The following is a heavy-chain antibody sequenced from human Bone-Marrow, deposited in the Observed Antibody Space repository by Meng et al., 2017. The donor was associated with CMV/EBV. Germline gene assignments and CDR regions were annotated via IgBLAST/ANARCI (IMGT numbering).Heavy chain of an antibody. CDR2: INSDGSST. J-gene: IGHJ6*02. CDR1: GFTFSSYW. CDR3: ARLDGGYYYYYYGMDV. Sequence: GESLKISCAASGFTFSSYWMHWVRQAPGKGLVWVSRINSDGSSTSYADSVKGRFTISRDNAKNTLYLQMNSLRAEDTAVYYCARLDGGYYYYYYGMDVWVQGTTVTVSS. V-gene: IGHV3-74*01. D-gene: IGHD3-16*01.